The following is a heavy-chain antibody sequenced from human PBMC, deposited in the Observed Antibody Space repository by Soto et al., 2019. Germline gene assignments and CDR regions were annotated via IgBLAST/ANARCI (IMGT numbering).Heavy chain of an antibody. V-gene: IGHV3-64*01. J-gene: IGHJ4*02. CDR2: ISSNGGIT. CDR1: GFTFSTYD. CDR3: VRDTSFDY. Sequence: GGSLRLSCAASGFTFSTYDMHWVRQAPGKGLEYISAISSNGGITYYANSVKGRLTISRDNSKNTLYLQMGSLRAEDMAVYYCVRDTSFDYWGQGTLVTVSS.